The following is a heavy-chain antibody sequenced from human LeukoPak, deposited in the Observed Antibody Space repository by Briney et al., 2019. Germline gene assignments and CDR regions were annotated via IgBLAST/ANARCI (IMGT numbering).Heavy chain of an antibody. V-gene: IGHV3-23*01. CDR1: GFTFSSYA. J-gene: IGHJ6*02. Sequence: GGSLRLSCAASGFTFSSYAMSWVRQAPGKGLEWVSTVSGSGDKTYYVDSVKGRFTISRDNSKNTLYLQMNSLRAEHTAIYYCAKDPPISYNGMDVWGQGTTVTVSS. CDR2: VSGSGDKT. CDR3: AKDPPISYNGMDV.